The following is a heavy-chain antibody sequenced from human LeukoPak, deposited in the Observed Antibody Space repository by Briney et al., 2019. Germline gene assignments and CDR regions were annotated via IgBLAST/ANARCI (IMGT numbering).Heavy chain of an antibody. CDR2: TRNRANSYTT. J-gene: IGHJ4*02. D-gene: IGHD1-26*01. Sequence: GGSLRLSCAASGISFDSYSMSWVRQAPGKGLEWVGRTRNRANSYTTEYAASVKGRFTISRDDSKNSLYLQMNSLKTEDTAVYYCAREWDSGSYYLGYFDYWGQGTLVTVSS. CDR1: GISFDSYS. CDR3: AREWDSGSYYLGYFDY. V-gene: IGHV3-72*01.